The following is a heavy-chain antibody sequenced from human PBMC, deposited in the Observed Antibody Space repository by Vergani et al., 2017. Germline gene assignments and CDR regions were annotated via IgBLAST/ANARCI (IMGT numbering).Heavy chain of an antibody. Sequence: EVQLVESGGGLVQPGGSLRLSCAASGFTFSSSWMHWVRQAPGKGLEWVSSISSSSSYIYYADSVKGRFTISRDNAKNSLYLQMNSLRAEDTAVYYCARAQSGYSGYDAFDYWGQGTLVTVSS. CDR3: ARAQSGYSGYDAFDY. CDR1: GFTFSSSW. J-gene: IGHJ4*02. CDR2: ISSSSSYI. D-gene: IGHD5-12*01. V-gene: IGHV3-21*01.